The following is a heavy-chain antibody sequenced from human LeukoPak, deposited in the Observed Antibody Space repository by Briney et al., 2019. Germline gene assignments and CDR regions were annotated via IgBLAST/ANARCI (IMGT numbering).Heavy chain of an antibody. D-gene: IGHD2-2*02. J-gene: IGHJ3*02. CDR3: ARDSAGYCSSTSCYTPSLAFDI. CDR2: IKQDESEK. V-gene: IGHV3-7*01. CDR1: GFTFSSYW. Sequence: GGSLRLSCAASGFTFSSYWMSWVRQAPGKGLEWVATIKQDESEKYYVDSAKGRFTISGDNAKNSLYLQMNSLRAEDTAVYYCARDSAGYCSSTSCYTPSLAFDIWGQGTMVTVSS.